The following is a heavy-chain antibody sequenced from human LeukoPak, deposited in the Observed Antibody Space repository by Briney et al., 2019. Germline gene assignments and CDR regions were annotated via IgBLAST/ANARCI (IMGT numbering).Heavy chain of an antibody. CDR3: ARDYVRGVFDY. V-gene: IGHV3-30*04. Sequence: GGSLRLSCAASGFTFSSYAMHWVRQAPGKGLEWVAVISYDGSNKYYADSVKGRFTISRNNSKNTLYLQMNSLRAEDTAVYYCARDYVRGVFDYWGQGTLVTVSS. CDR2: ISYDGSNK. D-gene: IGHD3-10*02. CDR1: GFTFSSYA. J-gene: IGHJ4*02.